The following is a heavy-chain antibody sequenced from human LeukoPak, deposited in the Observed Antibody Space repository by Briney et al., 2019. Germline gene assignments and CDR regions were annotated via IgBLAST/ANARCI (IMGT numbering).Heavy chain of an antibody. D-gene: IGHD3-10*01. CDR1: GFTFSSYS. Sequence: GGSLRLSCAASGFTFSSYSMNWVRQAPGKGLEWVSSISSSSSYIYYADSVKGRFTISRDNAKNSLYLQMNSLRAEDTAVYYCARDSGFGELLYYYYYYMDVWGKGTTVTVSS. J-gene: IGHJ6*03. CDR2: ISSSSSYI. CDR3: ARDSGFGELLYYYYYYMDV. V-gene: IGHV3-21*01.